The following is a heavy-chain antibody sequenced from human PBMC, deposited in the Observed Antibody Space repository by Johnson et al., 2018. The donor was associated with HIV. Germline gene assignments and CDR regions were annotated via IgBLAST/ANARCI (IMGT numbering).Heavy chain of an antibody. J-gene: IGHJ3*02. V-gene: IGHV3-23*01. Sequence: ASVKGRFTIPKDNSKNTLYLQMNSLKPEDTAVYYCATGFGPAFEMSGQGTMVTVSS. CDR3: ATGFGPAFEM. D-gene: IGHD3-16*01.